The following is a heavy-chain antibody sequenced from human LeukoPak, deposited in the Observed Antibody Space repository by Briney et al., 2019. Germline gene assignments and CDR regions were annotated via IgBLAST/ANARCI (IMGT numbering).Heavy chain of an antibody. V-gene: IGHV3-30*04. J-gene: IGHJ4*02. D-gene: IGHD2-21*02. CDR3: ARGGVVVTDLDY. CDR2: ISYDGSKK. Sequence: GGSLRLSCAASGFPFCSYAMHWVRQAPGKRLEWLAVISYDGSKKYYADCVKGRFTIYRDNSKNTLYLQMNSLRAEDTAVYYCARGGVVVTDLDYWGQGTLVTVSS. CDR1: GFPFCSYA.